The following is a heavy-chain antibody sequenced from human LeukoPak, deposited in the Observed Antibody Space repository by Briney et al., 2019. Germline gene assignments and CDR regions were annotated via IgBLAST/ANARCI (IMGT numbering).Heavy chain of an antibody. D-gene: IGHD5-12*01. J-gene: IGHJ5*02. V-gene: IGHV4-31*03. CDR1: GGSISSGGYS. CDR2: IYYSGST. Sequence: PSQTLPHSCTVSGGSISSGGYSRSWFRQPPVKGLEWLGYIYYSGSTYYNPSLKSRVTIAVDTSKNQFCLKLSSVTAADTAVYYCASIYSGYDTDGFDPRGEGTLVTVSS. CDR3: ASIYSGYDTDGFDP.